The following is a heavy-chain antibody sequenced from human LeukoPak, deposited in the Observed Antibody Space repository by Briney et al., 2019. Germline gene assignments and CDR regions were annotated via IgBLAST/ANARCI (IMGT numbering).Heavy chain of an antibody. CDR2: INPNSGFT. D-gene: IGHD3-10*01. Sequence: ASVKVSCKASGYTFTGYYMPWVRQAPGQGLEWMGWINPNSGFTNYAQKFQGRVTMTRDTSISTAYMELRRLRSDAMAVYYCARFGELLSLNYYYYGMDVWGQGTTVTVSS. CDR1: GYTFTGYY. J-gene: IGHJ6*02. CDR3: ARFGELLSLNYYYYGMDV. V-gene: IGHV1-2*02.